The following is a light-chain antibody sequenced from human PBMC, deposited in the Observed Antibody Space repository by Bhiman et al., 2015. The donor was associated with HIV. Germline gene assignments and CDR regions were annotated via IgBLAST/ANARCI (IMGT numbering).Light chain of an antibody. CDR1: SSDVGDYNY. V-gene: IGLV2-14*01. CDR2: DVS. J-gene: IGLJ1*01. Sequence: QSALTQPASVSGSPGQSITISCTGTSSDVGDYNYVSWYQQHPGKAPKVMIYDVSKRPSGVSNRFSGSKSANTASLTISGLQAEDEADYYCSSYTTSSTYVFGTATTVTVL. CDR3: SSYTTSSTYV.